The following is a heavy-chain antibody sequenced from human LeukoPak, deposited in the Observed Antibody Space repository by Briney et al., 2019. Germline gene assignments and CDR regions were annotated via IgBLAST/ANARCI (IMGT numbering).Heavy chain of an antibody. Sequence: GGSLRLSCAASGFTFSSNYMSWVRQAPGKGLEWVSIIYSGGSTCYADSVKGRFTISRDNSENTVFLQMNSLRAEDTAVYYCASQSRYYFDFWGQGTLVTVSS. V-gene: IGHV3-53*01. CDR2: IYSGGST. J-gene: IGHJ4*02. CDR1: GFTFSSNY. CDR3: ASQSRYYFDF.